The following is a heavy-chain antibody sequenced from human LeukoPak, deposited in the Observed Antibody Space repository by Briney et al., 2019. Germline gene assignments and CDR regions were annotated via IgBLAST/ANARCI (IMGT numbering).Heavy chain of an antibody. D-gene: IGHD3-10*01. CDR1: GGSFSGYY. CDR3: ARADGRKLLYYYGSGSYLRDRSENSGNWFDP. Sequence: SETLSLTCAVYGGSFSGYYWSWIRQPPGKGLEWIGEINHSGSTNYNPSLKSRVTISVDTSKNQFSLKLSSVTAADTAVYYCARADGRKLLYYYGSGSYLRDRSENSGNWFDPWGQGTLVTVSS. CDR2: INHSGST. V-gene: IGHV4-34*01. J-gene: IGHJ5*02.